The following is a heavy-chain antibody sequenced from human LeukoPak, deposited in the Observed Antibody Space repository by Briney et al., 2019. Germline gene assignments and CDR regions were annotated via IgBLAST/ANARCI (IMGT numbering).Heavy chain of an antibody. CDR2: IYYSGST. CDR1: GYSISSSYY. Sequence: PSETLSLTCTVSGYSISSSYYWGWIRQPPGKGLEWIGSIYYSGSTYYNPSLKSRVTISVDTSKNQFSLKLSSVTAADTAVYYCARRENCSSTSCYVEWFDPWGQGTLVTVSS. V-gene: IGHV4-38-2*02. CDR3: ARRENCSSTSCYVEWFDP. J-gene: IGHJ5*02. D-gene: IGHD2-2*01.